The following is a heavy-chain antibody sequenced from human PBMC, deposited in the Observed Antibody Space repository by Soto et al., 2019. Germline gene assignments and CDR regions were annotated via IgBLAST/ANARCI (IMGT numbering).Heavy chain of an antibody. D-gene: IGHD3-22*01. V-gene: IGHV4-59*01. J-gene: IGHJ4*02. Sequence: SETLSLTCTVSGGSISSYYWSWIRQPPGKGLEWIGYIYYSGSTNYNPSLKSRVTISVDTSKNQFSLKLSSVTAADTAVYYCARAWDSSGYYFIPRFDYWGQGTLVTVSS. CDR3: ARAWDSSGYYFIPRFDY. CDR1: GGSISSYY. CDR2: IYYSGST.